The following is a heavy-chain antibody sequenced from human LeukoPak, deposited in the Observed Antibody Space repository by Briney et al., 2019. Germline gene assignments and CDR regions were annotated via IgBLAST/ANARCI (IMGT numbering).Heavy chain of an antibody. CDR3: ARAFTMVRGVTTTHMDV. Sequence: SETLSLTCSVSGDSISSSSSYWGWIRQPPGKGLEWIGSIYYSGSTYYNTSLKSRVTISVDTSKNQFSLKLSSVTAADTAVYYCARAFTMVRGVTTTHMDVWGKGTTVTISS. CDR2: IYYSGST. CDR1: GDSISSSSSY. J-gene: IGHJ6*03. D-gene: IGHD3-10*01. V-gene: IGHV4-39*07.